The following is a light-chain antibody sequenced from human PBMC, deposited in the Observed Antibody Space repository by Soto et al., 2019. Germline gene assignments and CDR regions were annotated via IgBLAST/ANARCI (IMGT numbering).Light chain of an antibody. V-gene: IGLV2-8*01. CDR2: EVS. J-gene: IGLJ2*01. Sequence: QSALTQPASVSGSPGQSITISCTGTSSDVGNYNLVSWYQQHPGKAPKLMIYEVSKRPSGVPDRFSGSKSGNTASLTVSGLQAEDEADYYCSSYADSNNLVFGGGTKLTVL. CDR3: SSYADSNNLV. CDR1: SSDVGNYNL.